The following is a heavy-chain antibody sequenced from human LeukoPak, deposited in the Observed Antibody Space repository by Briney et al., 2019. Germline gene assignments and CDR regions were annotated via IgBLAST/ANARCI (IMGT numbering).Heavy chain of an antibody. J-gene: IGHJ4*02. Sequence: GGSLRLSCAASGFTFSSYAMSWVRQAPGKGLEWVSVISGSGGITYYADSVKGRFTISRDNSKKTLYLQMNSLRAEDTAVYYCAKGLTEQIWDTAMAQWGQGTLVTVSS. CDR1: GFTFSSYA. V-gene: IGHV3-23*01. CDR2: ISGSGGIT. D-gene: IGHD5-18*01. CDR3: AKGLTEQIWDTAMAQ.